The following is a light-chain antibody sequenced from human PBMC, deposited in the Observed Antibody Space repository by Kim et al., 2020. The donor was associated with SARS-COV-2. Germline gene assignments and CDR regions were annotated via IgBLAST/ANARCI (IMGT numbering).Light chain of an antibody. CDR1: QSIGTW. CDR3: QQYNTYSGT. CDR2: DAS. Sequence: GDRVTITCRASQSIGTWLAWYQQRPGKAPDLLISDASSLQSGVPSRFSGSGSGTEFTLTISSLQPDDFATYYCQQYNTYSGTFGQGTKVDI. V-gene: IGKV1-5*01. J-gene: IGKJ1*01.